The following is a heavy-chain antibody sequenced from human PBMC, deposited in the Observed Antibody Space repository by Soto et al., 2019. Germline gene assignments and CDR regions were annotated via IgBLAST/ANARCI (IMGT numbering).Heavy chain of an antibody. Sequence: EMQLVESGGGLVKPGGSLRLSCAASGFTFSSYSMNWVRQAPGKGLEWVSSISSSSSYIYYADSVRGRFTISRDNAKNSLYLQMNNLRAEDTAGYYCARVFHFDWLSYDWGQGTLVTVSS. D-gene: IGHD3-9*01. CDR2: ISSSSSYI. V-gene: IGHV3-21*01. CDR1: GFTFSSYS. J-gene: IGHJ1*01. CDR3: ARVFHFDWLSYD.